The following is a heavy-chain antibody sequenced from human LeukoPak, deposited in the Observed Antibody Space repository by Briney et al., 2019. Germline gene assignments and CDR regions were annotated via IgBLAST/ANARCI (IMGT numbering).Heavy chain of an antibody. D-gene: IGHD2-2*02. CDR1: GFTFSSYW. Sequence: GGSLRLSCAASGFTFSSYWMSWVRQAPGKGLEWVANIKQDGSEKYYVDSVKGRFTISRDNAKNSLYLQMNNLRAEDTAVYYCARDPAFYCSTTSCYSGYFDYWGQGARVTVSS. CDR3: ARDPAFYCSTTSCYSGYFDY. CDR2: IKQDGSEK. V-gene: IGHV3-7*03. J-gene: IGHJ4*02.